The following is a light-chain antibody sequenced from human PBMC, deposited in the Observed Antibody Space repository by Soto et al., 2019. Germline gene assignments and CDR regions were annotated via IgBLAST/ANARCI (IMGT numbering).Light chain of an antibody. CDR2: RNN. J-gene: IGLJ1*01. CDR1: TSNIGSNY. CDR3: ATWDESLNGFYV. Sequence: QSVLTQPPSASGTPGQGVTISCSGSTSNIGSNYVYWYQQLPGTAPKLLIYRNNQRPSGVPDRFSGSKSGTSASLAISGLRSDDEADYFCATWDESLNGFYVFGPGTKVTVL. V-gene: IGLV1-47*01.